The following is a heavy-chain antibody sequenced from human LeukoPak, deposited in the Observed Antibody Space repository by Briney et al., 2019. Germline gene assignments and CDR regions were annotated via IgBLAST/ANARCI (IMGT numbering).Heavy chain of an antibody. V-gene: IGHV3-23*01. CDR1: GFTFSSYA. Sequence: PGGSLRLSCAASGFTFSSYAMSWVRQAPGKGLEWVSVISGSGGSTYYADSVKGRFTISRDNSKNTLYLEMNSLRPEDTAVYYCSGGWYYFDYWGQGTLVTVSS. CDR3: SGGWYYFDY. D-gene: IGHD6-19*01. CDR2: ISGSGGST. J-gene: IGHJ4*02.